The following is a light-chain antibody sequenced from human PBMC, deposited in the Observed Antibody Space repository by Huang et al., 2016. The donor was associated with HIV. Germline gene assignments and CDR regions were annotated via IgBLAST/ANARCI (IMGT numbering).Light chain of an antibody. CDR2: DAS. J-gene: IGKJ4*01. Sequence: EIVLTQSPETLSLSPGERATLSCKASQSVTTYLAWYQQKPGQAPRLLIYDASKRATGIPARFSGSGSGTDFTLTIGSLDPEDFAVYYCQQRSDRLLTFGGGTRWRSN. V-gene: IGKV3-11*01. CDR3: QQRSDRLLT. CDR1: QSVTTY.